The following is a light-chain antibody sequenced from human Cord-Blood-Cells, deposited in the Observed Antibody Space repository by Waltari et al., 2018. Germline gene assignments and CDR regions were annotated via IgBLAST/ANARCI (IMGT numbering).Light chain of an antibody. CDR2: DAS. Sequence: DIQMTQSPSSLSASVGDRVTITCQASQDISNYLNWYQQKPGKAPKLLIYDASNLETGVPSRFSGSGSGTDFTFTISSLQPEDIATYYCQQSYSTPPTTFGPGTKVDIK. J-gene: IGKJ3*01. CDR1: QDISNY. CDR3: QQSYSTPPTT. V-gene: IGKV1-33*01.